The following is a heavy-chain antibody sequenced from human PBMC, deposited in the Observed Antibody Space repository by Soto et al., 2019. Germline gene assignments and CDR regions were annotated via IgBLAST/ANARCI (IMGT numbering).Heavy chain of an antibody. Sequence: PGGSLRLSCAASGFTFSSYAMSWVRQAPGKGLEWVSAISGSGGSTYYADSVKGRFTISRDNSKNTLYLQMNSLRAEDTAVYYWAILPRPRYCSGGSCWGVWGQGTTVTVSS. CDR3: AILPRPRYCSGGSCWGV. CDR1: GFTFSSYA. V-gene: IGHV3-23*01. D-gene: IGHD2-15*01. CDR2: ISGSGGST. J-gene: IGHJ6*02.